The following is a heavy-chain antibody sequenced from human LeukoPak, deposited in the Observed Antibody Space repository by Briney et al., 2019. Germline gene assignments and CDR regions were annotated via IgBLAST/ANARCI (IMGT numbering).Heavy chain of an antibody. D-gene: IGHD2-15*01. V-gene: IGHV1-46*01. Sequence: ASVKVSCKASGYTFTSYYMHWVRQAPGQGLEWMEIINPSGGSTSYAQKFQGRVTMTRDTSTSTVYMELSSLRSEDTAVYYCARDLGSVVVVAALDYWGQGTLVTVSS. CDR1: GYTFTSYY. CDR2: INPSGGST. J-gene: IGHJ4*02. CDR3: ARDLGSVVVVAALDY.